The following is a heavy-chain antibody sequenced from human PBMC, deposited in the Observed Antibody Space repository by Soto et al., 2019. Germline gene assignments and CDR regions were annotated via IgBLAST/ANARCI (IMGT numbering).Heavy chain of an antibody. CDR3: ARVLVLLGFWDRTRCYGMDV. D-gene: IGHD3-10*01. CDR2: IWYDGSNK. Sequence: GGSLRLSCAASGFTFSSYGMHWVRQAPGKGLEWVAVIWYDGSNKYYADSVKGRFTISRDNSKNTLYLQMNSLRAEDTAVYYCARVLVLLGFWDRTRCYGMDVHGHGSTVTVS. CDR1: GFTFSSYG. J-gene: IGHJ6*02. V-gene: IGHV3-33*01.